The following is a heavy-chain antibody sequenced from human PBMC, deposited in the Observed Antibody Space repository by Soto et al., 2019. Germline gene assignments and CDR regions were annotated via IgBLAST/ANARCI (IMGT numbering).Heavy chain of an antibody. J-gene: IGHJ4*02. CDR1: GASITSDGYY. CDR2: IYYSGNS. CDR3: ARTVGSGSPDFDY. D-gene: IGHD3-10*01. Sequence: SETLSLTCSVSGASITSDGYYWSWIRQFPGKGLEWIGHIYYSGNSYYNLSLGSRLLISVDTSKNQFSLKLSSVTAADTAVYYCARTVGSGSPDFDYWGQGILVTVSS. V-gene: IGHV4-31*03.